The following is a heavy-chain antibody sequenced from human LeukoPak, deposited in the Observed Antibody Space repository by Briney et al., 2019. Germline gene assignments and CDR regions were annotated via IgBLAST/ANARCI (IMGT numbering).Heavy chain of an antibody. CDR3: AKVNRGSVVNYFGLGY. D-gene: IGHD2/OR15-2a*01. J-gene: IGHJ4*02. Sequence: GGSLRLSCAASGFTFSSYAMTWVRQAPGKGLEWVSALSGNGDRTFYADSVKGRFTISRDNSKNTVYLQMNSLRAEDTAAYYCAKVNRGSVVNYFGLGYWGQGTLVTVSS. CDR2: LSGNGDRT. V-gene: IGHV3-23*01. CDR1: GFTFSSYA.